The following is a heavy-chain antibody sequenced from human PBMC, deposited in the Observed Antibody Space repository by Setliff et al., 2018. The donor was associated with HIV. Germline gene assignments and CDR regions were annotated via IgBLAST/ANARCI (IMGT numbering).Heavy chain of an antibody. J-gene: IGHJ6*03. CDR1: GGSFSNYY. CDR3: ARGYPSHSQAYCYMDV. D-gene: IGHD6-13*01. V-gene: IGHV3-20*04. CDR2: INWNGGST. Sequence: PSETLSLTCAVVGGSFSNYYWSWVRQPTGTGLEWVSVINWNGGSTGYADSVKGRFTISRDNAKNSLYLQMNSLRAEDTALYYCARGYPSHSQAYCYMDVWRKGTTVTVSS.